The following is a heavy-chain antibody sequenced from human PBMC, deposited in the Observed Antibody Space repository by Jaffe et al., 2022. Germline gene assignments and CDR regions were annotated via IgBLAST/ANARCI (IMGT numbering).Heavy chain of an antibody. CDR2: IYPGDSDT. V-gene: IGHV5-51*03. D-gene: IGHD3-10*01. Sequence: EVQLVQSGAEVKKPGESLKISCKGSGYSFTSYWIGWVRQMPGKGLEWMGIIYPGDSDTRYSPSFQGQVTISADKSISTAYLQWSSLKASDTAMYYCVRPARVTMVRGVKYYYYYYMDVWGKGTTVTVSS. J-gene: IGHJ6*03. CDR1: GYSFTSYW. CDR3: VRPARVTMVRGVKYYYYYYMDV.